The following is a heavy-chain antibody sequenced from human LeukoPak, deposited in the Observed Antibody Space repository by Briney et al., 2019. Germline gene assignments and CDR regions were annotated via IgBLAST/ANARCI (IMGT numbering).Heavy chain of an antibody. CDR1: GGTFSSYA. D-gene: IGHD2-2*01. CDR2: MNPNSGNT. CDR3: ARGYRSSTSCYDAFDI. Sequence: ASVKVSCKASGGTFSSYAISWVRQAPGQGLEWMGWMNPNSGNTGYAQKFQGRVTITRNTSISTAYVELSSLRSEDTAVYYCARGYRSSTSCYDAFDIWGQGTMVTVSS. V-gene: IGHV1-8*03. J-gene: IGHJ3*02.